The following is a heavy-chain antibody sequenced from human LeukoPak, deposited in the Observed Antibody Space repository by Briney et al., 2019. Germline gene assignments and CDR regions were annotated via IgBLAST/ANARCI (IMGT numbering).Heavy chain of an antibody. D-gene: IGHD3-22*01. CDR1: GGSFSGYY. Sequence: SGTLSLTCAVYGGSFSGYYWSWIRQPPGKGLEWIGEINHSGSTNYNPSLKSRVTISVDTSKNQFSLKLSSVTAADTAVYYCARGNGLRFDYYDNSPYYFDYWGQGTLVTVSS. V-gene: IGHV4-34*01. CDR3: ARGNGLRFDYYDNSPYYFDY. J-gene: IGHJ4*02. CDR2: INHSGST.